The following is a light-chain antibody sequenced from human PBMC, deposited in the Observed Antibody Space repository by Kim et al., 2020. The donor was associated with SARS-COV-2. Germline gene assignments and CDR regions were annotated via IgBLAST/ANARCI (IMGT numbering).Light chain of an antibody. Sequence: AERDRSPPTGRARHTSSTWLAVSQQEPGKAPNRLICAASTVQTGATPRFSGSGSGTEFTLTIRSLQPDDFATYFCQQYDSYSRTFGQGTKVDIK. CDR1: HTSSTW. J-gene: IGKJ1*01. CDR2: AAS. V-gene: IGKV1-5*01. CDR3: QQYDSYSRT.